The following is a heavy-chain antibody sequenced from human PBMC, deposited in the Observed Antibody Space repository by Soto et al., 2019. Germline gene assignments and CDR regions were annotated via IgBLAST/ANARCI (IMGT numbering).Heavy chain of an antibody. J-gene: IGHJ4*02. V-gene: IGHV3-23*01. CDR2: ISGSGGST. CDR3: AQDLLQGPRSFDY. CDR1: GFTFSSYA. D-gene: IGHD4-4*01. Sequence: EVQLLESGGGLVQPGGSLRLSCAASGFTFSSYAMSWVRQAPGKGLEWVSAISGSGGSTYYADSVKGRFTISRDNSKNTLYLQMNSLNAEDTAVYYCAQDLLQGPRSFDYWGQGSLVRVSS.